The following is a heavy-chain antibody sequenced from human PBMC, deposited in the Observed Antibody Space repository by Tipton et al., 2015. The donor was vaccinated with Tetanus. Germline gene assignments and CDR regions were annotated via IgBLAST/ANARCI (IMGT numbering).Heavy chain of an antibody. Sequence: SLRLSCAASGFTFSNYWMHWVRQAPGKGLVWVSRIKADGSSTSYADSVKGRFTISRDHAKNTVYLQMNSLRAEDTAVYFCSRRSLTNYGLDVWGQGTPVTVSS. V-gene: IGHV3-74*01. D-gene: IGHD1-1*01. CDR1: GFTFSNYW. CDR2: IKADGSST. CDR3: SRRSLTNYGLDV. J-gene: IGHJ6*02.